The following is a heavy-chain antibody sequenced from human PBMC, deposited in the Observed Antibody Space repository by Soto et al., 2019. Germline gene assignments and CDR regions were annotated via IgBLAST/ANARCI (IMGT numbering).Heavy chain of an antibody. J-gene: IGHJ4*02. CDR2: IYYSGST. CDR3: ARGYSYGPQVY. V-gene: IGHV4-59*01. Sequence: PSESLSLTCTVSGGSISSYDWSWIRQPPGKGLEWIGYIYYSGSTNYNPSLKSRVTISVDTSKNQFSLKLSSVTAADTAVYYCARGYSYGPQVYWGQGTLVTVSS. D-gene: IGHD5-18*01. CDR1: GGSISSYD.